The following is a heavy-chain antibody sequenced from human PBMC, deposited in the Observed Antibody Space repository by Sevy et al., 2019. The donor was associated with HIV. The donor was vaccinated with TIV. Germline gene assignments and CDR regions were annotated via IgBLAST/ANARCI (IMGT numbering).Heavy chain of an antibody. CDR1: GFTFTSYS. J-gene: IGHJ4*02. V-gene: IGHV3-21*01. D-gene: IGHD3-10*01. Sequence: GGSLRLSCAASGFTFTSYSMTWFRQAPGRGLEWVSSISKHSNYIYYASSVEGRFTISRDNAQDSLYLQMTSRRAEDTGLYYCARSTYYYASGTFRESDFWGQGTLVTVSS. CDR2: ISKHSNYI. CDR3: ARSTYYYASGTFRESDF.